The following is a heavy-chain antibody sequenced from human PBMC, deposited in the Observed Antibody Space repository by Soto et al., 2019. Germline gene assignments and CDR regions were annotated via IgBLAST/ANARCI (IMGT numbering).Heavy chain of an antibody. D-gene: IGHD4-4*01. J-gene: IGHJ6*02. CDR3: ARDGDGRMTTTPYYYNGMDV. CDR1: GGSLGSYY. CDR2: VFYTARA. Sequence: PSHTLSLTCTVSGGSLGSYYWSWIRQPPGKGLEWIGYVFYTARANYNASLKGRVSISLDTSNYQFSRKLSSVTAADTAVYYCARDGDGRMTTTPYYYNGMDVWGPGTTVTVSS. V-gene: IGHV4-59*01.